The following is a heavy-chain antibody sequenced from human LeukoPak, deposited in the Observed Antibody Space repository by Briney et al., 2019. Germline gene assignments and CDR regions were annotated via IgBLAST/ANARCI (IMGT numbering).Heavy chain of an antibody. Sequence: SETLSLTCTVSGGSISSYYWSWLRQPPGKGLEGIGYIYYSGSTNYNPSLKSRVTISVDTSKNQFSLKLSSVTAADTAVYYCARGNYYDPDWFDPWGQGTLVTVSS. J-gene: IGHJ5*02. CDR3: ARGNYYDPDWFDP. V-gene: IGHV4-59*01. CDR1: GGSISSYY. D-gene: IGHD3-22*01. CDR2: IYYSGST.